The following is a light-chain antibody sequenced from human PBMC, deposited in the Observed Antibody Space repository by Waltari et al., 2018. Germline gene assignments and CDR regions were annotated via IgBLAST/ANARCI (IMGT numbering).Light chain of an antibody. CDR1: RSDVGGYNY. CDR3: SSYTASSTRV. Sequence: QSALTQPASVSGSPGQSITISCTGTRSDVGGYNYVSWYQQHPDKVPKLIIFGVSHRPSGVSDLFSGSKSGNTASLTISGLQTEDEANYYCSSYTASSTRVFGGGTTLTVL. J-gene: IGLJ3*02. CDR2: GVS. V-gene: IGLV2-14*01.